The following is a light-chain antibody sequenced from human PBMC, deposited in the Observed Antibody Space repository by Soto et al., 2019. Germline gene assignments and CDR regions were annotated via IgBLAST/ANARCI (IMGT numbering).Light chain of an antibody. J-gene: IGKJ4*01. CDR1: QSISSN. CDR3: QQYDDWPLT. CDR2: DSS. Sequence: EIVMTQSPATLSVSPGERVTLSCRASQSISSNLAWYQQKPGQSPRLLIYDSSTRATDIPARFSGSGSGTEFTLTISSLQSEDFALYYCQQYDDWPLTFGGGTKVEIK. V-gene: IGKV3D-15*01.